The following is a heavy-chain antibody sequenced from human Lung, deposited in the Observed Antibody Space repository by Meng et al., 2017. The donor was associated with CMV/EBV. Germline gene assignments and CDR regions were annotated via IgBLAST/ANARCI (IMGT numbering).Heavy chain of an antibody. CDR1: GFTLSNYA. Sequence: GGSXRLXCAASGFTLSNYAMSWVRQAPGKGLEWVSVIYSGDSSTHYADSVKGRFTISRDNSKNTLYLQMNSLRAEDTAVYYCAKDHMLSYFDYWGQGTLVTGSS. D-gene: IGHD2-8*01. V-gene: IGHV3-23*03. CDR2: IYSGDSST. J-gene: IGHJ4*02. CDR3: AKDHMLSYFDY.